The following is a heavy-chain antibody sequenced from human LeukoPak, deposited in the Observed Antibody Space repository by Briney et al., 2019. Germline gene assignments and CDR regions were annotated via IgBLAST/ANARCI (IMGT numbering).Heavy chain of an antibody. J-gene: IGHJ4*02. Sequence: GSLRLSCAASGFTVSSNYISWVRQAPGKGLEWVSVIYSGGSTYYADSVKGRFTISRDNSKNTLYLQMNSLRAEDTAVYYCARGVGSGSRLRAGDYWGQGTLVTVSS. CDR1: GFTVSSNY. V-gene: IGHV3-53*01. CDR2: IYSGGST. D-gene: IGHD1-26*01. CDR3: ARGVGSGSRLRAGDY.